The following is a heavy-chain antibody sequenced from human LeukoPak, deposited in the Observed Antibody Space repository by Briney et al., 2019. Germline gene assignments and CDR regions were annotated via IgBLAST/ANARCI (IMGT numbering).Heavy chain of an antibody. Sequence: GGSLRPSCAASGFTFNNYWMSWVRQAPGKGLEYVANIKQDGSETYYVDSVKGRFTISRDNAKSSLYLQMNSLRVEDTAVYYCARDQGIMFFDNWGQGTLVTVSS. D-gene: IGHD2-21*01. CDR2: IKQDGSET. V-gene: IGHV3-7*01. J-gene: IGHJ4*02. CDR3: ARDQGIMFFDN. CDR1: GFTFNNYW.